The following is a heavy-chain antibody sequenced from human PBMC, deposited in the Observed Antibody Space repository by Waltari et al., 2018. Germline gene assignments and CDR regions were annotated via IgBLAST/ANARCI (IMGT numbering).Heavy chain of an antibody. V-gene: IGHV1-46*01. CDR1: GYTFTSYY. J-gene: IGHJ4*02. Sequence: QVQLVQSGAEVKKPGASVKVSCKASGYTFTSYYMHWVRQAPGTGLEWMGIINPSGGSTSYAKKFQGRVTMTRDTSTSTVYMELSSLRSEDTAVYYCARDMGRYCSGGSCDKGFDYWGQGTLVTVSS. CDR3: ARDMGRYCSGGSCDKGFDY. D-gene: IGHD2-15*01. CDR2: INPSGGST.